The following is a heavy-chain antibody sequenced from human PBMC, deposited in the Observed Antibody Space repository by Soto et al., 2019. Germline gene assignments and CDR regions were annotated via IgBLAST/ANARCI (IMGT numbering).Heavy chain of an antibody. J-gene: IGHJ4*02. D-gene: IGHD2-21*02. V-gene: IGHV3-30-3*01. Sequence: QVQLVESGGGVVQPGRSLRLSCAASGFTFSSYAMHWVRQAPGKGLEWVAVISYDGSNKYYADSVKGRFTISRDNSKNTLYLQMNSLRAEDTAVYYCARDRYCGGDCYSWYFDYWGQGTLVTVSS. CDR1: GFTFSSYA. CDR3: ARDRYCGGDCYSWYFDY. CDR2: ISYDGSNK.